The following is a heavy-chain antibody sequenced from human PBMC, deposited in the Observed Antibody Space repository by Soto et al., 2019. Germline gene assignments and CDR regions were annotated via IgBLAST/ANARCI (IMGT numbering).Heavy chain of an antibody. CDR2: IYYSGST. CDR3: ARDHCSGGSCYFDY. J-gene: IGHJ4*02. Sequence: SETLSLTCTVSGGSISSGGYYWSWIRQHPGKGLEWIGYIYYSGSTYYNPSLKSRVTISVDTSKNQFSLKLSSVTAADTAVYYCARDHCSGGSCYFDYWGQGTLVTVSS. V-gene: IGHV4-31*03. CDR1: GGSISSGGYY. D-gene: IGHD2-15*01.